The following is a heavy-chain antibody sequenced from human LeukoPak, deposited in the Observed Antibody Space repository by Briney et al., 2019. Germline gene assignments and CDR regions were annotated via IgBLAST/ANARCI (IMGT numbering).Heavy chain of an antibody. CDR1: GDSVSSISVA. J-gene: IGHJ6*02. V-gene: IGHV6-1*01. CDR3: ALARSEYHYGMDV. CDR2: TYYRSKWNY. Sequence: SQTLSLTCAISGDSVSSISVAWIWIRQSPSRGLGWLGRTYYRSKWNYEYAVSVKSRINISPDTSKNQFSLQLTSVTPEDTAVYYCALARSEYHYGMDVWGQGTTVTVSS.